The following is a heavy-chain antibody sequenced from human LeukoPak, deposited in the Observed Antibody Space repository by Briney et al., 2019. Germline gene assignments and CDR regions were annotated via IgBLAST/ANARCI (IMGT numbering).Heavy chain of an antibody. Sequence: SQTLSLTCAVSGGSISSGGYSWGWIRQPPGKGLEWIGYIYHSGSTYYNPSLKSRVTISVDRSKNQFSLKLSSVTAADTAVYYCARGEYGSGSYCTYYYYGMDVWGKGTTVTVSS. J-gene: IGHJ6*04. V-gene: IGHV4-30-2*01. CDR3: ARGEYGSGSYCTYYYYGMDV. D-gene: IGHD3-10*01. CDR2: IYHSGST. CDR1: GGSISSGGYS.